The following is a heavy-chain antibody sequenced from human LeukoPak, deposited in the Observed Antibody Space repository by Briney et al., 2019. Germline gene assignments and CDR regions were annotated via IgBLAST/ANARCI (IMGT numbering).Heavy chain of an antibody. Sequence: GRSLRLSCAASGFTFDAYAMHWVRQAPGKGLEWVSGISWNSGSIGYADSVKGRFTISRDNAKNSLYLQMNSLRAEDTALYYCAKDRRNYYDSSGYPDYWGQGTLVTVSS. D-gene: IGHD3-22*01. CDR1: GFTFDAYA. J-gene: IGHJ4*02. CDR2: ISWNSGSI. CDR3: AKDRRNYYDSSGYPDY. V-gene: IGHV3-9*01.